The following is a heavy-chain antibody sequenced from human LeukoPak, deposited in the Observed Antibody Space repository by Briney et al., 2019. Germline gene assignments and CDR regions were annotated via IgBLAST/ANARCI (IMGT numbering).Heavy chain of an antibody. Sequence: GGSLRLSCAASGFTFSNYWMSWVRQAPGKGLEWVANIKQDGSEKYYVDSVKGRFTISRDNAKNSLYLQMNSLRAEDTAVYYCARGRGRVWSGYYPTIFDYWGQGTLVTVSS. CDR1: GFTFSNYW. D-gene: IGHD3-3*01. CDR3: ARGRGRVWSGYYPTIFDY. CDR2: IKQDGSEK. V-gene: IGHV3-7*01. J-gene: IGHJ4*02.